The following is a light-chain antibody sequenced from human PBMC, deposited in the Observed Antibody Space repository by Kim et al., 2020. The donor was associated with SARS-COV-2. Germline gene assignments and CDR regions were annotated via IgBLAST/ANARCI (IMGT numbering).Light chain of an antibody. Sequence: SYELTQPPSVSVSPGQTASITCSGDKLGDKYACWYQQKPGQSPVLVIYQDSKRPSGIPERFSGSNSGNTATLTISGTQAMDEADNYCQAWDSSTVVFGVG. CDR2: QDS. V-gene: IGLV3-1*01. CDR1: KLGDKY. CDR3: QAWDSSTVV. J-gene: IGLJ2*01.